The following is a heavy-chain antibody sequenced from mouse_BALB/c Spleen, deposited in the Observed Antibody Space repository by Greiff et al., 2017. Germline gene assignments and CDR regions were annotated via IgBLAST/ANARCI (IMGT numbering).Heavy chain of an antibody. V-gene: IGHV2-2*02. CDR3: ARTGTTVVATDFDV. CDR2: IWSGGST. Sequence: VKLVDSGPGLVQPSQSLSITCTVSGFSLTSYGVPWVRRSPGKGLEWLGVIWSGGSTDYNAAFISRLSISKDNSKSPVFFKMNSLQANDTAIYYCARTGTTVVATDFDVWGAGTTVTVSS. CDR1: GFSLTSYG. J-gene: IGHJ1*01. D-gene: IGHD1-1*01.